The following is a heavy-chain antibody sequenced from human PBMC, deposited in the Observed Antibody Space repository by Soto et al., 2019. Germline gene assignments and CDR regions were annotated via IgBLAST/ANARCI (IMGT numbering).Heavy chain of an antibody. Sequence: EVQLVESGGGLIQPGGSLRLSCAVFGFSVSNTYMSWVRQAPGKGLEWISVIYRGRATYYADSVKGRFTISRDDSRNTVYLQMNSLTTEDTAVYFCARDRSDSSRADSFDIWGQGTMVTVSS. CDR1: GFSVSNTY. J-gene: IGHJ3*02. CDR3: ARDRSDSSRADSFDI. CDR2: IYRGRAT. V-gene: IGHV3-53*01. D-gene: IGHD6-25*01.